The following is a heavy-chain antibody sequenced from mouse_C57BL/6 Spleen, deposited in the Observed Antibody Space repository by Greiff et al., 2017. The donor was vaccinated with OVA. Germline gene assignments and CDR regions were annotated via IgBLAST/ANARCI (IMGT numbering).Heavy chain of an antibody. CDR1: GFTFSDYG. CDR3: ARPYYGSGDWFAY. D-gene: IGHD1-1*01. Sequence: EVKLVESGGGLVKPGGSLKLSCAASGFTFSDYGMHWVRQAPEKGLEWVAYISSGSSTIYYADTVKGRFTISRDNAKNTLFLQMTSLRSEDTAMYYCARPYYGSGDWFAYWGQGTLVTVSA. CDR2: ISSGSSTI. J-gene: IGHJ3*01. V-gene: IGHV5-17*01.